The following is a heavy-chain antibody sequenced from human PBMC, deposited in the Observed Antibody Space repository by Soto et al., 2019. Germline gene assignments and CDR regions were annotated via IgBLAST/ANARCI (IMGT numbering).Heavy chain of an antibody. CDR1: CGSISSSNW. Sequence: QVQLQESGPGLVKPSGTLSLTCAVSCGSISSSNWWSWVRQPPGKGMEWIGEIYHSGSTNYNPSLKSQVTTSIDKSKDQFSLKLSSVTAADTAVSSCARCIAAAGPSDSWGQGTLVTVSS. V-gene: IGHV4-4*02. D-gene: IGHD6-13*01. J-gene: IGHJ4*02. CDR3: ARCIAAAGPSDS. CDR2: IYHSGST.